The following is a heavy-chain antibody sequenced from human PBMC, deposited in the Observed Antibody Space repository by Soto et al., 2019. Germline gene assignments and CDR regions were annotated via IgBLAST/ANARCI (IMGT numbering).Heavy chain of an antibody. Sequence: QVQLVESGGGVVQPGRSLRLSCATSGFTFRSYGMHWVRQAPGKGLEWVAVISYHGGNKYYADSVKGRFTISRDDSNNTVYLQMYSLIAADSALYYCAIDWGLEAVANLFDSWGQGTLVTVSS. D-gene: IGHD6-19*01. CDR2: ISYHGGNK. V-gene: IGHV3-30*03. CDR1: GFTFRSYG. CDR3: AIDWGLEAVANLFDS. J-gene: IGHJ4*02.